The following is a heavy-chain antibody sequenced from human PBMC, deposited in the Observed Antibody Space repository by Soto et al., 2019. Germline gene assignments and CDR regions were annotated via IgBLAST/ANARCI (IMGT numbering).Heavy chain of an antibody. D-gene: IGHD5-12*01. CDR3: AKGEKVATKYYYYYGMGV. CDR2: ISYDGSNK. V-gene: IGHV3-30*18. J-gene: IGHJ6*02. CDR1: GFTFSSYG. Sequence: QVQLVESGGGVVQPGRSLRLSCAASGFTFSSYGMHWVRQAPGKGLEWVAVISYDGSNKYYADSVKGRFTISRDNSKNTLYLQMNSLRAEDTAVYYCAKGEKVATKYYYYYGMGVWGQGTTVTVSS.